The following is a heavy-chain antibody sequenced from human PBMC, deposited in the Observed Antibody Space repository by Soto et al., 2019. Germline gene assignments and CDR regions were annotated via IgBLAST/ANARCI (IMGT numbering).Heavy chain of an antibody. CDR3: VRQRGVMNAFAYFDY. D-gene: IGHD2-21*01. J-gene: IGHJ4*02. Sequence: SGGALRLSCAASGLTFKSFVSNWVRQAPGKGLEWVSYISGSTDTINFADSVRGRFTISRDNAKNSMFLQMDSLRDEDTAVYYCVRQRGVMNAFAYFDYWGQGTLVTVSS. CDR2: ISGSTDTI. CDR1: GLTFKSFV. V-gene: IGHV3-48*02.